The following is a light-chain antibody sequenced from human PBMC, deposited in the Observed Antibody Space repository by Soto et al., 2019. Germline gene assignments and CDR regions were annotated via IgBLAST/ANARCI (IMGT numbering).Light chain of an antibody. Sequence: QSVLTQPPSASGTPGQRVTISCSGSSSNIGIKTVNWYQQLPGTAPRLLIYSDNRRASGVPDRFSGSRTGTSASLAISGLQSEDEADYYCSAWDDSLNGRLFGTGTKLTVL. CDR1: SSNIGIKT. CDR2: SDN. V-gene: IGLV1-44*01. CDR3: SAWDDSLNGRL. J-gene: IGLJ1*01.